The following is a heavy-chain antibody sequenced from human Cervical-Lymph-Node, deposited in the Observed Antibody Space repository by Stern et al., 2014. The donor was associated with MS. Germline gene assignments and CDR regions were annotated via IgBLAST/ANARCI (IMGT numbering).Heavy chain of an antibody. D-gene: IGHD3-22*01. CDR1: GYTFSNFW. Sequence: MQLVESGAEVKKLGESLKISCRTSGYTFSNFWIGWVRQMPGKGLGWMGVIYPADSDTTYSPSFQGQVTISADESISTAYLQWRSLKASDTAMYYCVRRRDSAGYDTFDLWGQGTMLIVSS. J-gene: IGHJ3*01. CDR2: IYPADSDT. CDR3: VRRRDSAGYDTFDL. V-gene: IGHV5-51*01.